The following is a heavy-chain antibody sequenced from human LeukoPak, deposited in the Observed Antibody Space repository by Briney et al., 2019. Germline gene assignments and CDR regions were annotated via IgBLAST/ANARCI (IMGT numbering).Heavy chain of an antibody. CDR2: IDPSDSYT. V-gene: IGHV5-10-1*01. CDR3: APHRGGLEDLTFDR. CDR1: GYSFTSYW. D-gene: IGHD3-10*01. J-gene: IGHJ5*02. Sequence: GESLKISCKGSGYSFTSYWISWVRQMPGKGLEWMGRIDPSDSYTNYSPSFQGHVTISADKSISTAYLQWSSLKASHTAMYYCAPHRGGLEDLTFDRWGQGTLVTVSS.